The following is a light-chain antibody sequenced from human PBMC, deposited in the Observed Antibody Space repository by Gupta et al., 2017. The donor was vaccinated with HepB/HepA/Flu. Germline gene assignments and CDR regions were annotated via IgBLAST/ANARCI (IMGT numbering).Light chain of an antibody. Sequence: DIVMTQSPATLSVSPGERATLSCRASQSIRTTLAWYQQKPGQAPRLLIYDVSNRATGIPARFSGSGYETEFTLTSSRLQYEDFAVYYWQEYNTLHTFGQGTKVEIK. CDR1: QSIRTT. CDR2: DVS. J-gene: IGKJ1*01. V-gene: IGKV3-15*01. CDR3: QEYNTLHT.